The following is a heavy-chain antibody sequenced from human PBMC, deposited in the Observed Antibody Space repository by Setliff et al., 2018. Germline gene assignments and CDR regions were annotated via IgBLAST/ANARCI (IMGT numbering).Heavy chain of an antibody. Sequence: AGGSLRLSCAASGFTFSSYAMSWVRQAPGKGLEGVSVISSTITSTYYADSVKGRFTISRDNSKNTLYLQMNSLRAEDTAVYYCAKHGAYNDFLTGYNFYYDMDVWGQGTTVTVSS. CDR3: AKHGAYNDFLTGYNFYYDMDV. CDR2: ISSTITST. D-gene: IGHD3-9*01. J-gene: IGHJ6*02. V-gene: IGHV3-23*01. CDR1: GFTFSSYA.